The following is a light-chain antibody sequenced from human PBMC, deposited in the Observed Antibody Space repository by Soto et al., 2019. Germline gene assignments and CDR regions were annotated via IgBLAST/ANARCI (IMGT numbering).Light chain of an antibody. J-gene: IGLJ1*01. CDR2: EVS. Sequence: VLTQPASVSGSPGQSITISCTGTSTDVGSYIYVSWYQQHPGKAPKLMIYEVSNRPSGVSNRFSGSKSGNTASLTISGLQAEDEADYYCNSYTSISTQVFGTGTKVTVL. V-gene: IGLV2-14*01. CDR3: NSYTSISTQV. CDR1: STDVGSYIY.